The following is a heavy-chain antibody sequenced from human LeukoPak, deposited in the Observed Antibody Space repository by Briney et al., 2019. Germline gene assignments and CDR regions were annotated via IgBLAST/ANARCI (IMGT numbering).Heavy chain of an antibody. V-gene: IGHV3-23*01. CDR1: GFTFSSYA. J-gene: IGHJ6*04. D-gene: IGHD1-26*01. CDR2: ISGSGGST. CDR3: AKGGYSGSYYYYYGMDV. Sequence: GGSLRLSCAASGFTFSSYAMSWVRQAPGMGLEWVSAISGSGGSTYYADSVKGRFTISRDNSKNTLYLQMNSLRAEDTAVYYCAKGGYSGSYYYYYGMDVWGEGTTVTVSS.